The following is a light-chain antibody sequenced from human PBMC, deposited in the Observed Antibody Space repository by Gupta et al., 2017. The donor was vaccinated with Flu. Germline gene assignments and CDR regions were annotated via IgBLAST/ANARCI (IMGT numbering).Light chain of an antibody. V-gene: IGKV1D-12*01. J-gene: IGKJ4*01. Sequence: DTQMAQSPSSVSASVGDRITITCRASQGIFSRLAWYQQKPGKAPDLLIYAASTLQSGVPPRFSGSGFGTEFILTISSLQPEDFATYYCQQTNSFPLTFGGGTKVEIK. CDR2: AAS. CDR1: QGIFSR. CDR3: QQTNSFPLT.